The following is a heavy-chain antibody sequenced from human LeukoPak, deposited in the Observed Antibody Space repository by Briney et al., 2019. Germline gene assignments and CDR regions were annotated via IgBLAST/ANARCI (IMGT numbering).Heavy chain of an antibody. Sequence: ETLSLTCTVSGGSISSSSYYWGWIRQPPGKGLEWVANIKEDGSEKYYVDSVKCRFTISRDNAKKSLYMQMNSLRAEDTAVFYCARDHRFGAMAGLYYFDYWGQGTLVTVSS. CDR1: GGSISSSSYY. D-gene: IGHD6-19*01. J-gene: IGHJ4*02. V-gene: IGHV3-7*01. CDR3: ARDHRFGAMAGLYYFDY. CDR2: IKEDGSEK.